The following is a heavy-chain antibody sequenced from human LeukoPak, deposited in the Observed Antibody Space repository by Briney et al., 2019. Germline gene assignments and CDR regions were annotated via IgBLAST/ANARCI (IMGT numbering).Heavy chain of an antibody. V-gene: IGHV3-48*01. J-gene: IGHJ4*02. CDR1: GFAFTGHS. Sequence: GGSLRLSCAASGFAFTGHSMNWVRQAPGKGLEWVSYISSRSIMIHYADSVKGRFTISRDDARSSVYLQMNSLRAEDTAVYYCVREGPPQSSLYYFDYWGQGTLVTVSS. CDR3: VREGPPQSSLYYFDY. D-gene: IGHD4-11*01. CDR2: ISSRSIMI.